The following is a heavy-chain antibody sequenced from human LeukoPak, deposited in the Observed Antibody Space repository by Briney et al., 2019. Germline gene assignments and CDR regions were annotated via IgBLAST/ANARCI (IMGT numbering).Heavy chain of an antibody. J-gene: IGHJ5*02. D-gene: IGHD4-17*01. Sequence: ASVKVSCKASGYTFTGCYMHWVRQAPGQGLEWMGWINPNSGGTNYAQKFQGRVTMTRDMSISTAYMELSRLRSDDTAVYYCARVYNDYGDYVDWFDPWGQGTLVTVSS. CDR2: INPNSGGT. CDR3: ARVYNDYGDYVDWFDP. CDR1: GYTFTGCY. V-gene: IGHV1-2*02.